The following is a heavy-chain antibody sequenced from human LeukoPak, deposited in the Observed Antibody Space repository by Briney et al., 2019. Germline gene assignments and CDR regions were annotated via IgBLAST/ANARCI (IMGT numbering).Heavy chain of an antibody. CDR2: LAVGSGNT. V-gene: IGHV1-58*02. J-gene: IGHJ4*02. D-gene: IGHD3-22*01. Sequence: ASVKVSCKASGFSFSSSSMQWVRQARGQRLEWIGWLAVGSGNTNYAQKFQGRATITRDMSTSTAYMELSSLRSEDTALYYCAAVFGSGYYYYFDYWGQGSLVTVSS. CDR1: GFSFSSSS. CDR3: AAVFGSGYYYYFDY.